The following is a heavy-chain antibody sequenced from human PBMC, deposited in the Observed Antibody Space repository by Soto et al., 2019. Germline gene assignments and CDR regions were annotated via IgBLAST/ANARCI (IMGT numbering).Heavy chain of an antibody. CDR3: ARSKQDYGEQTAAFDI. J-gene: IGHJ3*02. V-gene: IGHV5-51*01. D-gene: IGHD4-17*01. CDR1: GYSFTSYW. Sequence: LGESLKISCKGSGYSFTSYWIGWVRQMPGKDLEWVGIIYPGDSDTRYSPSFQGQVASSADKSISTVYPQWSSLKASDTAMYHCARSKQDYGEQTAAFDIWGQGTRVTVSS. CDR2: IYPGDSDT.